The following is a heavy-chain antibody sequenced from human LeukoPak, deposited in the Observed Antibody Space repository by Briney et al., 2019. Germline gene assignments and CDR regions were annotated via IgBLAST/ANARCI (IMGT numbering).Heavy chain of an antibody. V-gene: IGHV4-59*01. CDR2: MSYRRTS. CDR3: ARGRLGQVYHFDY. Sequence: SEALSLTCIVSVGSIGSYFRSSIRQPPGRGVEGIGYMSYRRTSNYNPPLTSTIPISIDTYKSQFCLKISPVTAADTAVYYCARGRLGQVYHFDYWGQGTLVTVSS. J-gene: IGHJ4*02. D-gene: IGHD6-25*01. CDR1: VGSIGSYF.